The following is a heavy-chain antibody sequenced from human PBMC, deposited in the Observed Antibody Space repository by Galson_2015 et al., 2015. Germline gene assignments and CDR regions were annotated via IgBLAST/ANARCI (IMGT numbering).Heavy chain of an antibody. CDR1: GYTFTGYY. V-gene: IGHV1-2*04. CDR2: INPNTGGT. D-gene: IGHD2-2*01. CDR3: ARAGLTPAATADAIDY. J-gene: IGHJ4*02. Sequence: SVKVSCKASGYTFTGYYIHWVRQAPGQGLEWMGWINPNTGGTNYVQRFQGWVTMTRDTSITTAYLELNRLTSDGTAVYYCARAGLTPAATADAIDYWGQGTLVTVSS.